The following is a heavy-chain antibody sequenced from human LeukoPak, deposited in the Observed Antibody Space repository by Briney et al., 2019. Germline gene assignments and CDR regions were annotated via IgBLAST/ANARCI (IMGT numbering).Heavy chain of an antibody. D-gene: IGHD5-18*01. CDR3: ARDRGPSYGTYYFDY. CDR1: GGSISSYY. CDR2: IYYSGST. J-gene: IGHJ4*02. V-gene: IGHV4-59*01. Sequence: SETLSLTCTVSGGSISSYYWSWIRQPPGKGPEWIGYIYYSGSTNYNPSLKSRVTISVDTSKNQFSLKLSSVTAADTAVYYCARDRGPSYGTYYFDYWGQGTLVTVSS.